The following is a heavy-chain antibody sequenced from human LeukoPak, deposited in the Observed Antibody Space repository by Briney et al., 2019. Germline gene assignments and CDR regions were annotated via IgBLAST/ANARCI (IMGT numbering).Heavy chain of an antibody. Sequence: ASVKVSCKASGYTFTDYYIHWVRQAPGQGLDWIGMINTSGGSTSNAQRFQGRVSMTRDTSTSTVYMELSSLRSDDTAVYYCSRNAASGLDYWGQGTLVTVSS. V-gene: IGHV1-46*03. D-gene: IGHD2-15*01. CDR2: INTSGGST. J-gene: IGHJ4*02. CDR3: SRNAASGLDY. CDR1: GYTFTDYY.